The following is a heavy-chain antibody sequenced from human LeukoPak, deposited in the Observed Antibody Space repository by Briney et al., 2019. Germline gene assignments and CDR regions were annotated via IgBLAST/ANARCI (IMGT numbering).Heavy chain of an antibody. J-gene: IGHJ4*02. V-gene: IGHV1-69*13. D-gene: IGHD2-15*01. CDR2: IIPIFGTA. CDR1: GGTFSSYA. Sequence: ASVKVSCKASGGTFSSYAISWVRQAPGQGLEWMGGIIPIFGTANYAQEFQGRVTITADESTSTAYMELSSLRSEDTAVYYCARSRGTCYSCGDYWGQGTLVTVSS. CDR3: ARSRGTCYSCGDY.